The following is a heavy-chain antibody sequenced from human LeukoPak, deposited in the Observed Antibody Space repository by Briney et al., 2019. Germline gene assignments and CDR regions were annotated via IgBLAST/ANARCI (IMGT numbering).Heavy chain of an antibody. V-gene: IGHV3-11*01. J-gene: IGHJ4*02. CDR1: GFTFIDYY. CDR2: ISSKGSTI. CDR3: ARYGGTGNFDY. D-gene: IGHD4-23*01. Sequence: GGSLRVSCAASGFTFIDYYMNWIRQPPGKGLEWVSYISSKGSTINYADSVKGRFTISRDNAKNSLYLQMNSLRAEDTAVYYCARYGGTGNFDYWGQGTLVTVSS.